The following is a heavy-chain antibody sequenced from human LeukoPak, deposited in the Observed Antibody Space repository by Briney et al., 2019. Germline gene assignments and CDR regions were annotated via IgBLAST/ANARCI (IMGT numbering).Heavy chain of an antibody. Sequence: QPGGSLRLSCAASGFTFSSYWMSWVRKAPGKGLEWVANIKQDGSEKYYVDSVKGRFTISRDNAKKSLYLQRNSLRAEDTAVYYSARESGGWVPAASEYWGQGTLVTVSS. J-gene: IGHJ4*02. CDR1: GFTFSSYW. CDR3: ARESGGWVPAASEY. D-gene: IGHD2-2*01. V-gene: IGHV3-7*03. CDR2: IKQDGSEK.